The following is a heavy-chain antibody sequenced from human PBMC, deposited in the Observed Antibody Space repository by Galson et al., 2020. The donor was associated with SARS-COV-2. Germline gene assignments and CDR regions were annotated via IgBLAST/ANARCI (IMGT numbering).Heavy chain of an antibody. CDR1: GFSVATTY. Sequence: DPGGSLRLSCAASGFSVATTYMDCVRQAPGKGLQWVSLIFDDGRTYYGDSVKGRFTISRDISKNTLHLQMNSLRLEDTAFYFCVREAPGAQSDDWGQGTLVTVSS. CDR3: VREAPGAQSDD. J-gene: IGHJ4*02. CDR2: IFDDGRT. D-gene: IGHD7-27*01. V-gene: IGHV3-66*02.